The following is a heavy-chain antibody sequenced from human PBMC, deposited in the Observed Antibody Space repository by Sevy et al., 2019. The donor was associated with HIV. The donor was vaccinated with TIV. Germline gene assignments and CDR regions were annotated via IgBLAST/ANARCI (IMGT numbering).Heavy chain of an antibody. D-gene: IGHD2-15*01. CDR3: AKAKTVAAGFDY. CDR1: GFNFRSYV. J-gene: IGHJ4*02. V-gene: IGHV3-23*01. Sequence: GESLKISCAASGFNFRSYVMSWVRQAPGKGLEWVSGISGSGGSTYYADSVKGRFTISRDNSKNTLYLQMNSLRAEDTAVYYCAKAKTVAAGFDYWGQGTLVTVYS. CDR2: ISGSGGST.